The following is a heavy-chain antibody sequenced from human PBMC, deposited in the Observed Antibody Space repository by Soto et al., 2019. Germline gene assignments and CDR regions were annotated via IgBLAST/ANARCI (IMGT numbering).Heavy chain of an antibody. J-gene: IGHJ3*02. Sequence: GGSLRLSCAASGFTFSSYSMNWVRQAPGKGLEWVSYISSSSSTISYAGSLKGRFTIYRYNAKNSLYLQMNSLRAEDTAVYYCARDGSYDFWRGYYDAFDIWGQGTMVTVSS. V-gene: IGHV3-48*04. CDR2: ISSSSSTI. CDR1: GFTFSSYS. CDR3: ARDGSYDFWRGYYDAFDI. D-gene: IGHD3-3*01.